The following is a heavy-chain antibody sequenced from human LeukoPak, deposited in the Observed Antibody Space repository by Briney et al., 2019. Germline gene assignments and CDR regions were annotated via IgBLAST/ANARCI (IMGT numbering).Heavy chain of an antibody. V-gene: IGHV4-61*09. D-gene: IGHD6-13*01. J-gene: IGHJ4*02. Sequence: SETLSLTCTVSGGSISSGNYYWSWIRQPAGKGLEWIGHIYTSGSTNYNPSLKSRVTISVDTSKNQFSLNLRSMTAADTAVYYCARTVAAAPAGIDYWGQGTLVTVSS. CDR3: ARTVAAAPAGIDY. CDR2: IYTSGST. CDR1: GGSISSGNYY.